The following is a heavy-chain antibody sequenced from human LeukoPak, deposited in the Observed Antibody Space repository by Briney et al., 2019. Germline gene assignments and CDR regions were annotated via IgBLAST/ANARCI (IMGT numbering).Heavy chain of an antibody. CDR3: AKGRCGDSSCWYFDA. D-gene: IGHD6-13*01. Sequence: GGSLRLSCAASGFNFKLSAMSWGRQAPGKGLEWVALISGSGSRGSGITGDNTYYADSVKGRFSISRDDSQNTVYLQMNSLRVEDTATYFCAKGRCGDSSCWYFDAWAKGTRVTVSP. V-gene: IGHV3-23*01. CDR1: GFNFKLSA. CDR2: ISGSGSRGSGITGDNT. J-gene: IGHJ4*02.